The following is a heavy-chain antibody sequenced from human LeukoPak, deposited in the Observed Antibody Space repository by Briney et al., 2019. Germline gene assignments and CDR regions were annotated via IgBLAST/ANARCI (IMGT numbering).Heavy chain of an antibody. Sequence: GGSLRLSCAASGFTFSNYWLNWVRQAPGKGLEWVANIKEDGSEKYYVDSVKGRFTISRDNAKNSLFLQMNSLRAEDTAVYYCARTLRGGGALDFWGQGTLVTVSS. D-gene: IGHD3-16*01. CDR3: ARTLRGGGALDF. V-gene: IGHV3-7*03. CDR1: GFTFSNYW. CDR2: IKEDGSEK. J-gene: IGHJ4*02.